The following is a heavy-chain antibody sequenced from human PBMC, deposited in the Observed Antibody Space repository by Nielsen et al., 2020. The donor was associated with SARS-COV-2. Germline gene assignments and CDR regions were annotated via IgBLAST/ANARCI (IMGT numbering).Heavy chain of an antibody. CDR2: INPSGGDT. CDR1: GDTFIKHA. J-gene: IGHJ4*02. V-gene: IGHV1-46*01. Sequence: ASVKVSCKASGDTFIKHAIMWVRQAPGQGLEWMGVINPSGGDTMYAQKLQGRVTMTRDTSTSTVYMELRSLRSEDTAVYSCARRRYFDFWGQGTLVTVSS. CDR3: ARRRYFDF.